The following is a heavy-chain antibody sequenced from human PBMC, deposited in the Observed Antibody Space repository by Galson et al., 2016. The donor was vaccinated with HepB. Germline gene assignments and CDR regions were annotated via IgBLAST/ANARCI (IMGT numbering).Heavy chain of an antibody. CDR3: SRRGGAYDYGLF. D-gene: IGHD4/OR15-4a*01. CDR2: IFPGDSDT. J-gene: IGHJ4*02. CDR1: GYTFTNYW. V-gene: IGHV5-51*01. Sequence: QSGAEVKKPGESLKISCKGSGYTFTNYWIGWVRQMPGEGLEWMGIIFPGDSDTRYSPSFQGQVTISADKSISTAYLQWSSLKASDTAVYYCSRRGGAYDYGLFWGQGTLVTVSS.